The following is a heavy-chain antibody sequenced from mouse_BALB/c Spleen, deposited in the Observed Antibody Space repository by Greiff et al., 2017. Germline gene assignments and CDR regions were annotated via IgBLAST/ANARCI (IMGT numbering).Heavy chain of an antibody. CDR1: GYTFTSYW. CDR2: IYPSDSYT. V-gene: IGHV1-69*02. D-gene: IGHD1-1*01. Sequence: VQLQQPGAELVRPGASVKLSCKASGYTFTSYWINWVKQRPGQGLEWIGNIYPSDSYTNYNQKFKDKATLTVDKSSSTAYMQLSSPTSEDSEVYYCTSPSSSEPWFAYWGQGTLVTVSA. CDR3: TSPSSSEPWFAY. J-gene: IGHJ3*01.